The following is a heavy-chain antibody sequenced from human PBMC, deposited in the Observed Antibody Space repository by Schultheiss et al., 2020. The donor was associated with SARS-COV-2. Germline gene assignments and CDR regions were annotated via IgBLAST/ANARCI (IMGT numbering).Heavy chain of an antibody. Sequence: SETLSLTCTVSGGSISSYYWSWIRQPPGKGLEWIGYIYYSGSTNYNPSLKSRVTISVDTSKNQFSLKLSSVTAADTAVYYCARRGFWSGYDYYYYYMDVWGKGTTVTVSS. D-gene: IGHD3-3*01. V-gene: IGHV4-59*08. J-gene: IGHJ6*03. CDR1: GGSISSYY. CDR2: IYYSGST. CDR3: ARRGFWSGYDYYYYYMDV.